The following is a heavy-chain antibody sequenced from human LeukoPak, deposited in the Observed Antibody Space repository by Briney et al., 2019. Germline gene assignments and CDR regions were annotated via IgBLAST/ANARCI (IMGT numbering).Heavy chain of an antibody. CDR2: INPNSGGT. CDR3: ARELPEWELLIPHY. Sequence: ASVKVSCKASGYTFTGYYMHWVRQAPGQGLEWMGWINPNSGGTNYAQKFQGRVTITRDTSISTAYMELSRLRSDDTAVYYCARELPEWELLIPHYWGQGTLVTVSS. J-gene: IGHJ4*02. D-gene: IGHD1-26*01. V-gene: IGHV1-2*02. CDR1: GYTFTGYY.